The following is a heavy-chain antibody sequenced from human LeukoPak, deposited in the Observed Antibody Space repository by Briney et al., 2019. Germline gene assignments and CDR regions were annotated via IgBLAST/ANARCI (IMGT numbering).Heavy chain of an antibody. CDR2: IYPGDSDT. CDR1: GYIFTSYW. V-gene: IGHV5-51*01. J-gene: IGHJ4*02. D-gene: IGHD1-26*01. CDR3: ARLSGSYILDY. Sequence: GESLKISCRASGYIFTSYWIGWVRQMPGKGLEWRGIIYPGDSDTRYSPSFQGQVTISADKSISTAYLQWSSLKASDTAMYYCARLSGSYILDYWGQGTLVTVSS.